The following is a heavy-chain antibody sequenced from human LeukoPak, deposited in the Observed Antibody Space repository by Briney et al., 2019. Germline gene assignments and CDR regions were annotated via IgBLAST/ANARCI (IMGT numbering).Heavy chain of an antibody. Sequence: PGGSLRLSCAASGFAFNAFGMNWVRQAPGKGLEWVSYIGTTSGAIYYADSVKGRFTISRDSAKNSLYLQMNSLRAEDTAVYYCARFRTWGDKAFDYWGQEPWSPSPQ. J-gene: IGHJ4*01. D-gene: IGHD2-21*02. CDR1: GFAFNAFG. V-gene: IGHV3-48*01. CDR2: IGTTSGAI. CDR3: ARFRTWGDKAFDY.